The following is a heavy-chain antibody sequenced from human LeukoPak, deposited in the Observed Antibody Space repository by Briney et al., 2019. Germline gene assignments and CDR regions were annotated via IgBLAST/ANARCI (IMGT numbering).Heavy chain of an antibody. CDR1: GFTFSSYG. J-gene: IGHJ4*02. D-gene: IGHD4-17*01. Sequence: PGRSLRLSCAASGFTFSSYGMHWVRQAPGKGLEWVAVIWYDGSNKYYADSVKGRFTISRDNSKNTLYLQMNSLRAEDTAVYYCARDALYPTVTTNGGLGYWGQGTLDTVSS. CDR2: IWYDGSNK. CDR3: ARDALYPTVTTNGGLGY. V-gene: IGHV3-33*01.